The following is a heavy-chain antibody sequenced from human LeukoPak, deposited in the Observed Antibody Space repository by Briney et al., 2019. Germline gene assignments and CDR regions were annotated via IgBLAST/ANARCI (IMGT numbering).Heavy chain of an antibody. J-gene: IGHJ4*02. CDR2: ISAYNGDT. V-gene: IGHV1-18*01. Sequence: ASVTVSCKASGFTFNRYCISWVRQAPGQGLEWMGWISAYNGDTNYAQKFQGRVTMTTDTSTSTAYMEVRSLISDDTAVYYCARDPSNTSGRYADFDYWGQGTLVTVSS. CDR3: ARDPSNTSGRYADFDY. CDR1: GFTFNRYC. D-gene: IGHD6-19*01.